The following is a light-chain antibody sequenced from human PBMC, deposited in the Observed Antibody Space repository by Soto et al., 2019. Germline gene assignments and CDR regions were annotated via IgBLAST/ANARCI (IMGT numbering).Light chain of an antibody. CDR2: EVS. J-gene: IGLJ1*01. CDR1: ISDVVGYNY. V-gene: IGLV2-8*01. CDR3: SSYAGSNNPYV. Sequence: QSVLTHPPSASRSPGHSFTISFTGTISDVVGYNYVSCYQQHPGKAPKLIIYEVSKRPSGVPDRFSGSKSGNTASLTVSGLQAEDEADYYCSSYAGSNNPYVFGTGTKV.